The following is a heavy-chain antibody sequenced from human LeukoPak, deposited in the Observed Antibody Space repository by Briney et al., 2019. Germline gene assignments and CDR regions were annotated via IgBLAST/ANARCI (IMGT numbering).Heavy chain of an antibody. V-gene: IGHV3-23*01. J-gene: IGHJ4*02. CDR1: GFTFSSSA. D-gene: IGHD4-11*01. Sequence: GGSLRLSCAASGFTFSSSAMSWVRQTPGKGLEWVSAISGSGGGTYYADSVKGRFTISRDNSKNTLYLQMNSLSAEDTAVYYCAKDLRHYSFDYWGQGTLVTVSS. CDR3: AKDLRHYSFDY. CDR2: ISGSGGGT.